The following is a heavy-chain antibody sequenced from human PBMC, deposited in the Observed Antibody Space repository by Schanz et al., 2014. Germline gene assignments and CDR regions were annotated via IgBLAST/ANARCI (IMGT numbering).Heavy chain of an antibody. V-gene: IGHV3-23*01. CDR3: AKGVGGGLLLGSTFDN. CDR1: GFTFSSYV. CDR2: LSASGGHT. Sequence: EVQLLESGGGLVQPGGSLRLSCAASGFTFSSYVMTWVRQAPGKGLEWVSGLSASGGHTYYADSVKGRFTISRDNSKNTGYLEMNNVRVDDTAVYYCAKGVGGGLLLGSTFDNWGHGTMVTVTS. D-gene: IGHD3-16*01. J-gene: IGHJ3*02.